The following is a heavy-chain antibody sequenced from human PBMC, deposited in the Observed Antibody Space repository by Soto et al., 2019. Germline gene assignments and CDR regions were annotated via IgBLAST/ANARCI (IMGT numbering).Heavy chain of an antibody. CDR2: IYFDGITT. CDR3: ARGGAMGVDY. J-gene: IGHJ4*02. V-gene: IGHV3-74*01. D-gene: IGHD1-26*01. Sequence: LRLSCTASVFTFNTHCMHWVRQAPGKGLVWVSRIYFDGITTNYADSVKGRLTVSRDNAKNTVYLHVNTLRDEDTAVYYCARGGAMGVDYWGQGTLVTVSS. CDR1: VFTFNTHC.